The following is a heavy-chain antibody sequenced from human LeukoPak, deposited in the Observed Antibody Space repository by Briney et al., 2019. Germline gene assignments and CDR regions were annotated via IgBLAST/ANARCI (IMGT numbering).Heavy chain of an antibody. D-gene: IGHD3-10*01. V-gene: IGHV4-4*02. Sequence: SGTLSLTCAVSGGSISSNNWWSWVRQPPGKGLEWIGEIHHRGSTNYNPSLKSRVTISVDKSKNQFSLKLSSVTAADTAVYYCARNLLWFGELSAFDIWGQGTMVTVSS. CDR1: GGSISSNNW. CDR3: ARNLLWFGELSAFDI. CDR2: IHHRGST. J-gene: IGHJ3*02.